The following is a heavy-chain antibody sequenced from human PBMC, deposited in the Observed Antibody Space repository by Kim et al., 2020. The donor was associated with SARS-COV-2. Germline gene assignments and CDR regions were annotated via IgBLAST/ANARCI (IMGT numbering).Heavy chain of an antibody. Sequence: ANHAQKFKGRVTITADVSTSTAYMGLSRLKSEETAVYYCARVSNWNDVDYWGQGTLVTVSS. D-gene: IGHD1-20*01. CDR3: ARVSNWNDVDY. CDR2: A. J-gene: IGHJ4*02. V-gene: IGHV1-69*01.